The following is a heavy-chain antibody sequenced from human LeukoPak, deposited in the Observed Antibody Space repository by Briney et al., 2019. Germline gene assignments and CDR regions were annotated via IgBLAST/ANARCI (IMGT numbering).Heavy chain of an antibody. CDR3: ARDSRVADIVATSGPDY. D-gene: IGHD5-12*01. CDR2: ISAYNGNT. V-gene: IGHV1-18*01. Sequence: ASVKVSCKASGYTFTSYGISWVRQAPGQGLEWMGWISAYNGNTNYAQKLQGRVTMTTDTSTSTAYMELRSLRSDDTAVYYCARDSRVADIVATSGPDYWGQGTLVTVSS. CDR1: GYTFTSYG. J-gene: IGHJ4*02.